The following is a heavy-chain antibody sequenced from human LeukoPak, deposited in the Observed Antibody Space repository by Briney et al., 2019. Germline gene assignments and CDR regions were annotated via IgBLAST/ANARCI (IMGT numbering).Heavy chain of an antibody. CDR2: INPNSGAT. J-gene: IGHJ6*04. Sequence: GASVKVSCKASGYTFTGYYIHWVRQATGQGLEWMVWINPNSGATNYAQKFQGRVTVTRDTAISTAYLELNRLRSDDTAVYYCARSGAYYDMDVWGKGTTVAVSS. D-gene: IGHD4-17*01. CDR1: GYTFTGYY. CDR3: ARSGAYYDMDV. V-gene: IGHV1-2*02.